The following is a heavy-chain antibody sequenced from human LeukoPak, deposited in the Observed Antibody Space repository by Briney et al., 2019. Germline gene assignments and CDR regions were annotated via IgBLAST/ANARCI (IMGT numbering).Heavy chain of an antibody. Sequence: PGGSLRLSCAASGFTFSSYWMHWVRQAPGKGLVWVSRINSDGSSTSYADSVKGRFTISRDNSKNSLYLQMNSLRTEDTALYYCAKVYSYGSRGYFDLWGRGTLVTVSS. CDR1: GFTFSSYW. CDR3: AKVYSYGSRGYFDL. CDR2: INSDGSST. V-gene: IGHV3-74*01. J-gene: IGHJ2*01. D-gene: IGHD5-18*01.